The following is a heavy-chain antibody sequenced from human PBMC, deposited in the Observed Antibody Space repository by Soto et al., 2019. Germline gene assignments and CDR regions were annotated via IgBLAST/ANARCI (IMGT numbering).Heavy chain of an antibody. CDR1: GFTFSRYW. CDR3: VRDATRRGDFDY. D-gene: IGHD3-16*01. J-gene: IGHJ4*01. V-gene: IGHV3-7*01. Sequence: GGSLRLSCAASGFTFSRYWMAWVRQAPGKGLEWVANTKEDGSEKYYVDSVKGRFTTSRDNAKNSLYLQMNSLRAEDTAVYYCVRDATRRGDFDYWGQGTLVTISS. CDR2: TKEDGSEK.